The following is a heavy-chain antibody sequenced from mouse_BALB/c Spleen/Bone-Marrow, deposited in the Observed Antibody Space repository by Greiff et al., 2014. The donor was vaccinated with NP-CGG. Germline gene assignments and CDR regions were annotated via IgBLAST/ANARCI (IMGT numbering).Heavy chain of an antibody. CDR2: ISSGGST. D-gene: IGHD2-2*01. J-gene: IGHJ3*01. V-gene: IGHV5-6-5*01. CDR3: AREMVTGFAY. CDR1: GFTFSSYA. Sequence: EVQVVESGGGLVKPGGSLKLSCAASGFTFSSYAMSWVRQTPEKRLEWVASISSGGSTYYPDSVKGRSTISRDNARNILYLQMSSLRSEDTAMYYCAREMVTGFAYWGQGTLVTVSA.